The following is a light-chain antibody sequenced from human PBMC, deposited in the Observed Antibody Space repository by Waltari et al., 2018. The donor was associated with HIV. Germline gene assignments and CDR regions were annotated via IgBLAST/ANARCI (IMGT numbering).Light chain of an antibody. V-gene: IGKV3-11*01. CDR1: QSVSSS. CDR3: QQRSNWPLT. J-gene: IGKJ4*01. CDR2: DAS. Sequence: IVLTQSPATLSLSPGERATLSCRASQSVSSSLGCYPQKPGQAPRLLIYDASNRATGIPARFSGSVSGTDFTLTISSLEPEEFSVYYCQQRSNWPLTFGGGTKVEIK.